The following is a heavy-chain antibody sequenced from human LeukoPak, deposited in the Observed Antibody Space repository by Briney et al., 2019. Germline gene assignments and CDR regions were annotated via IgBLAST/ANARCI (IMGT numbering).Heavy chain of an antibody. D-gene: IGHD3-22*01. Sequence: ASVKGSCKASGYTFTSYGISWVRQAPGQGLEWMGWISAYNGNTNYAQKLQGRVTMTTDTSTGTAYMELRSLRSDDTAVYYCARDQGSMIVVVITMRYYYGMDVWGQGTTVTVSS. J-gene: IGHJ6*02. CDR1: GYTFTSYG. V-gene: IGHV1-18*01. CDR2: ISAYNGNT. CDR3: ARDQGSMIVVVITMRYYYGMDV.